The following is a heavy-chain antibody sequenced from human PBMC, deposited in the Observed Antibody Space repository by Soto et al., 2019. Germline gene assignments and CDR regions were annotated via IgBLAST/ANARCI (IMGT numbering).Heavy chain of an antibody. D-gene: IGHD3-22*01. CDR1: GFTFSSYW. J-gene: IGHJ3*02. CDR2: INSDGSST. Sequence: GGSLRLSCAASGFTFSSYWMHWVRQAPGKGLVWVSRINSDGSSTSYADSVKGRFTISRDNAKDTLYLQMNSLRAEDTAVYYCASSRITMIGAALDIWGQGTMVTVSS. CDR3: ASSRITMIGAALDI. V-gene: IGHV3-74*01.